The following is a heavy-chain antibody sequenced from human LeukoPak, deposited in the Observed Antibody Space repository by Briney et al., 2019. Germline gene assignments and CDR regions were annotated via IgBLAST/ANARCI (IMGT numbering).Heavy chain of an antibody. CDR1: GSTVSSNY. CDR3: ARETAIAARPYYYMDV. Sequence: GGSLRLSCAASGSTVSSNYMSWVRQAPGKGLEWVSVIYSGGSTYYADSVKGRFTISRDNSKNTLYLQMNSLRAEDTAVYYCARETAIAARPYYYMDVWGKGTTVTVSS. V-gene: IGHV3-53*01. J-gene: IGHJ6*03. CDR2: IYSGGST. D-gene: IGHD6-6*01.